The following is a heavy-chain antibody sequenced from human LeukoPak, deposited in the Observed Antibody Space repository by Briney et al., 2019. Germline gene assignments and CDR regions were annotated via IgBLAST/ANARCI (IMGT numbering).Heavy chain of an antibody. Sequence: SETLSLTCTVSGYSISSGYYWGWIRQPPGKGLEWIGEINHSGSTNYNPSLKSRVTISVDTSKNQFSLRLTSVTAADTAVYYCARSRGGFGDYGSWFDPWGQGTLVTVSS. CDR3: ARSRGGFGDYGSWFDP. J-gene: IGHJ5*02. D-gene: IGHD4-17*01. CDR1: GYSISSGYY. V-gene: IGHV4-38-2*02. CDR2: INHSGST.